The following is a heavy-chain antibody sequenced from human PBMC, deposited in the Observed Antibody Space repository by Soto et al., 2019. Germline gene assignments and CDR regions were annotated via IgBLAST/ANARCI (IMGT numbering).Heavy chain of an antibody. CDR3: ATVPNWVRHNGAFGL. V-gene: IGHV1-24*01. J-gene: IGHJ6*04. CDR2: FDPENIET. CDR1: GYILSELS. Sequence: ASVKVSCKVFGYILSELSMFWVRQRPGKGLEWMGGFDPENIETVYAQKFQGRVTMTEDTSTDTAYMELSSLRSEDTAVYYCATVPNWVRHNGAFGLWGKGITGTGSS. D-gene: IGHD7-27*01.